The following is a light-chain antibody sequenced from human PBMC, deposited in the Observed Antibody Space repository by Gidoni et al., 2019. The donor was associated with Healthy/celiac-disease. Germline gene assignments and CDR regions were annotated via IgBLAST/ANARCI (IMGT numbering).Light chain of an antibody. CDR1: QSVSSY. CDR3: QQRSNWL. V-gene: IGKV3-11*01. CDR2: DAS. J-gene: IGKJ4*01. Sequence: EIVLPQSPDTLSLSPGARATLSCRASQSVSSYVAWYQQKPGQPPRLLIYDASNWATGIPARFSGSGSETDFTLTISSLEPEDFAVYYCQQRSNWLFGGGTKVEIK.